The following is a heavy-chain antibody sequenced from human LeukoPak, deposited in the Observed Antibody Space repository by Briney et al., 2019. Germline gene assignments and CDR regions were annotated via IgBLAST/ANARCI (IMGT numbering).Heavy chain of an antibody. Sequence: ASVKVSCKASGYTFTSYYMHWVRQAPGQGLEWMGIINPSGGSTSYAQKFQGRVTMTRDMSTSTVYMELSSLRSEDTAVYYCARSAGGGRFLEWLSIRKDHDYYYYMDVWGKGTTVTVSS. J-gene: IGHJ6*03. CDR1: GYTFTSYY. V-gene: IGHV1-46*01. CDR3: ARSAGGGRFLEWLSIRKDHDYYYYMDV. CDR2: INPSGGST. D-gene: IGHD3-3*01.